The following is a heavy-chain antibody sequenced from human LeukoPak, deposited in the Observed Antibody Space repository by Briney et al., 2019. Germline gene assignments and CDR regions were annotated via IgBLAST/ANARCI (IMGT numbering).Heavy chain of an antibody. Sequence: PSETLSLTCAVSGYSISSGYYWGWIRQPPGKGLEWIGNIYHSGSTYYNPSLKSRVTISVDTSKNQFSLKLSSVTAADTAVYYCARCIAAAGTVDWFDPWGQGTLVTVSS. CDR3: ARCIAAAGTVDWFDP. CDR2: IYHSGST. V-gene: IGHV4-38-2*01. D-gene: IGHD6-13*01. CDR1: GYSISSGYY. J-gene: IGHJ5*02.